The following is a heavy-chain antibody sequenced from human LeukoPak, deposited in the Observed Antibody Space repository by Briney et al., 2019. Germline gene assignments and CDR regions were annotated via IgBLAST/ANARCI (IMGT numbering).Heavy chain of an antibody. V-gene: IGHV3-23*01. J-gene: IGHJ6*03. D-gene: IGHD5-18*01. CDR3: ASSYGYGKYYYYMDV. CDR2: ISGSGGST. Sequence: GGSLRLSCAASGFTFSSYAMSWVRQAPGKGLEWVSAISGSGGSTYYADSVKGRFTISRDNSKNTLYLQMNSLRAEDTAVYYCASSYGYGKYYYYMDVWGKGTTVTVSS. CDR1: GFTFSSYA.